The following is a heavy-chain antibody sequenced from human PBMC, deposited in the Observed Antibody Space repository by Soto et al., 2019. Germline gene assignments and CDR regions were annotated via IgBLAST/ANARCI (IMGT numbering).Heavy chain of an antibody. J-gene: IGHJ4*02. CDR1: GFPLGSYA. CDR3: AKDTTLHLGELSFGY. V-gene: IGHV3-20*04. Sequence: PGESLKISCVGPGFPLGSYAMTWVRQAPGKGLEWVSGISSNGGSTRYADSVKGRFTISRDNAKNSLYLQMNSLRAEDTALYYCAKDTTLHLGELSFGYWGQGTLVTVSS. D-gene: IGHD3-16*02. CDR2: ISSNGGST.